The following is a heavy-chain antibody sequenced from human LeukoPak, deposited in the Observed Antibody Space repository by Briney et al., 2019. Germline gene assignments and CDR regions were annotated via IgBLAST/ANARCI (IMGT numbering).Heavy chain of an antibody. CDR1: GDSVSSNSAA. CDR2: TYYWSKWYN. Sequence: SLTLSVTCAISGDSVSSNSAAWNWIRQSPARGLEWLGRTYYWSKWYNDYAVSVKSRITINPDTSKNQFSLQLNSVTPEDTAVYYCARGLYYYGSGSYSPDAFDIWGQGTMVTVSS. CDR3: ARGLYYYGSGSYSPDAFDI. J-gene: IGHJ3*02. D-gene: IGHD3-10*01. V-gene: IGHV6-1*01.